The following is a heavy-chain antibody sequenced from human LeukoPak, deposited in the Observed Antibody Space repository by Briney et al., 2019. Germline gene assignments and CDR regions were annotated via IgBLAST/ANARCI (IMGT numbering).Heavy chain of an antibody. V-gene: IGHV4-59*02. D-gene: IGHD2-2*01. CDR2: LSHSGSS. CDR3: ARARYANAWYAFGI. CDR1: GASVSSYY. J-gene: IGHJ3*02. Sequence: SETLSLTCTVSGASVSSYYWSWIRQPPGRGLEWIGYLSHSGSSDSNPSLKSRVTILVDTSKNQFSLKLTSVTAADTAVYYCARARYANAWYAFGIWGQGTMVTVSS.